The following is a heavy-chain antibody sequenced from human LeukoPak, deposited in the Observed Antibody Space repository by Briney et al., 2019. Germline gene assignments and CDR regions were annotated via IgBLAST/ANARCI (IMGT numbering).Heavy chain of an antibody. CDR1: GFTSSTYV. J-gene: IGHJ4*02. D-gene: IGHD3-9*01. V-gene: IGHV3-23*01. Sequence: GGSLRLSCAASGFTSSTYVMSWVRQALGKGLEWVSGISGSGDNTYYADSVKGRFTVSRDNSKNTLYLQMNSLRAEDTATYYCAKGSGYDTDFDYWGQGTLVTVSS. CDR2: ISGSGDNT. CDR3: AKGSGYDTDFDY.